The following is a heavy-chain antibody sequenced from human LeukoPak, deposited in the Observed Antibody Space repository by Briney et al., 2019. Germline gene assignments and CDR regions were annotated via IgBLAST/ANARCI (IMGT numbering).Heavy chain of an antibody. CDR2: IYYTGNT. CDR1: GDSITGYY. CDR3: TKSDGYGLIRI. D-gene: IGHD5-18*01. J-gene: IGHJ3*02. Sequence: TSETLSLTCTVSGDSITGYYWGWIRQPPGKGLEWIGNIYYTGNTYYNVSLKSRVTISLDTSKNQFSLKVSSMAAADTAVYYCTKSDGYGLIRIWGQGTMVTVSS. V-gene: IGHV4-39*07.